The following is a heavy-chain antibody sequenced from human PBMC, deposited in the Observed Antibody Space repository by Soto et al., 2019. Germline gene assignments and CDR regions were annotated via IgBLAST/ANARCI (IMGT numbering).Heavy chain of an antibody. CDR2: ISGYNGNT. V-gene: IGHV1-18*04. Sequence: QIQLVQSGAEVKEPGASVKVSCKASGYTFTSSGIRWVRQAPGQGPEWMGWISGYNGNTNYAQKFQDRVTMTTDTSTSTAYMELRSLRSDDTAVYFCAGGASGNYGSQYFHHWGQGTLVTVSS. CDR3: AGGASGNYGSQYFHH. CDR1: GYTFTSSG. J-gene: IGHJ1*01. D-gene: IGHD3-10*01.